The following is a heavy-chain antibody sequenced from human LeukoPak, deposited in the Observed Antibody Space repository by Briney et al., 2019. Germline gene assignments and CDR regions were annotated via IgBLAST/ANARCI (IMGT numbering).Heavy chain of an antibody. CDR3: ARDPYYGDYVV. D-gene: IGHD4-17*01. CDR1: GFTFSSYS. V-gene: IGHV3-21*01. Sequence: GGSLRLSCAASGFTFSSYSMNWVGQAQGKGLEGVSSISSSSSYIYYADSVKGRFTISRDDAKNSLYLQMNSLRAEDTAVYYCARDPYYGDYVVWGQGTLVTVSS. J-gene: IGHJ4*02. CDR2: ISSSSSYI.